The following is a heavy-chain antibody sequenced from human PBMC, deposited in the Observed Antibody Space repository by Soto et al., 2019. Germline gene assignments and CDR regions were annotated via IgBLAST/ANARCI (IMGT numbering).Heavy chain of an antibody. CDR3: ARGDGYSGYENYYSMDV. V-gene: IGHV3-7*01. CDR1: GFTFSSYW. CDR2: IKQDGSEK. J-gene: IGHJ6*02. D-gene: IGHD5-12*01. Sequence: EVLLVESGGGLVQPGGSLRLSCAASGFTFSSYWMNWVRQAPGKWLEWVANIKQDGSEKYYVDSVKGRFTISRDNPKNSRYLQMNRRRGEDTAVYYCARGDGYSGYENYYSMDVWGQGPKVTVSS.